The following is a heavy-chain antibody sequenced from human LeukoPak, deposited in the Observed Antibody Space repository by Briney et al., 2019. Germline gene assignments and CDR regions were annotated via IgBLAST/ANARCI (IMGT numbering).Heavy chain of an antibody. CDR3: ARRIAAAGTFFDY. D-gene: IGHD6-13*01. CDR1: GGSISSYY. CDR2: IYYSGST. Sequence: SETLSLTCTVSGGSISSYYWSWIRQPPGKGLEWIGYIYYSGSTKYNPSLKSRVTISVDTSKNQFSLKLSSVTAADTAVYYCARRIAAAGTFFDYWGQGTLVTVSS. J-gene: IGHJ4*02. V-gene: IGHV4-59*08.